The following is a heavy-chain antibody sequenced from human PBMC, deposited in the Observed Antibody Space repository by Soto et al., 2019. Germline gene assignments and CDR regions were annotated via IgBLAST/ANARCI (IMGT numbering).Heavy chain of an antibody. V-gene: IGHV3-48*02. CDR1: GFSVSDYS. D-gene: IGHD2-21*01. Sequence: GSLRLSCTASGFSVSDYSVNWVRQAPGKGLEWISYISSTGDLILYADSVKGRFTIARDIAKNSLYLQMDSLRDGDSAVYYCATWDIAVGGEGFWGPRTLVTVSS. CDR3: ATWDIAVGGEGF. CDR2: ISSTGDLI. J-gene: IGHJ4*02.